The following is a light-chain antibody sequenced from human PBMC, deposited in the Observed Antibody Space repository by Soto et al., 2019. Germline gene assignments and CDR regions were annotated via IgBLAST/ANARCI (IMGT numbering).Light chain of an antibody. J-gene: IGKJ1*01. V-gene: IGKV3-20*01. CDR1: QSVSSSY. CDR3: QQYGSSPT. CDR2: GAS. Sequence: ETELTQSPGTLSLSPGERATLSCRASQSVSSSYLAWYQQKPGQAPRLLIYGASSRATGIPDRFSGSGSGTDFTLTISRLEPEDFAVCYCQQYGSSPTFGQGTKVDI.